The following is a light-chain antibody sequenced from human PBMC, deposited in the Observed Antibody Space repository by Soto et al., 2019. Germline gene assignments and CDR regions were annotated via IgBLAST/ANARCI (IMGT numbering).Light chain of an antibody. CDR3: AAWDDSLNGHV. V-gene: IGLV1-44*01. CDR2: RNN. J-gene: IGLJ1*01. CDR1: SSNIGSNT. Sequence: QSVLTQPPSASGTPGQRVTIFCSGSSSNIGSNTVNWYQQLPGTAPKLLIYRNNQRPSGVPDRFSGSKSGTSASLAISGLQSEDEADYYCAAWDDSLNGHVFGSGTKVTVL.